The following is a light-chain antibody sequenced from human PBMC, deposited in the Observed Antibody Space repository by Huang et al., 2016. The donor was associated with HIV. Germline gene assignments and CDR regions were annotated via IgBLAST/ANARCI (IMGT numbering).Light chain of an antibody. Sequence: DIQLTQSPASVDVSVGDTVTVTCRGTQAISNSLAWYQQKPGTAPKLLVSAASSLETGVHSRFSGSGSGTTYSFTITSLQPDDFAIYYCQQYYASPRTFGQGTVVEVK. J-gene: IGKJ1*01. CDR1: QAISNS. CDR2: AAS. CDR3: QQYYASPRT. V-gene: IGKV1-NL1*01.